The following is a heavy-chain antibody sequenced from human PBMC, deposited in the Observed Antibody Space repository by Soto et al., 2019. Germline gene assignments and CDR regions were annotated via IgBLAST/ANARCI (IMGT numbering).Heavy chain of an antibody. J-gene: IGHJ5*02. D-gene: IGHD1-1*01. V-gene: IGHV4-30-4*01. CDR3: ARVNPHLLELEDGEAWFDP. Sequence: SETLSLTCTVSGGSISSGDYYWSWIRQPPGKGLEWIGYIFSTGSTYYNSSLKSRITVSVDTSKNQFSLKLTSVTAADTAVYYCARVNPHLLELEDGEAWFDPWGQGTLGTVSS. CDR1: GGSISSGDYY. CDR2: IFSTGST.